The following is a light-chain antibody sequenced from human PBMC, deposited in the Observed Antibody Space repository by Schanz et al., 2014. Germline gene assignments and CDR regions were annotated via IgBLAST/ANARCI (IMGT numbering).Light chain of an antibody. Sequence: DIQVTQSPSTLSASVGDRVTITCRTSESVGRWLAWYQQKPGKAPTLLIYDASRLESGVPSRFSGSGSATEFTLTISSLQPDDFATYYCQQYDHYSTFGGGTKVEIK. CDR1: ESVGRW. V-gene: IGKV1-5*01. J-gene: IGKJ4*01. CDR2: DAS. CDR3: QQYDHYST.